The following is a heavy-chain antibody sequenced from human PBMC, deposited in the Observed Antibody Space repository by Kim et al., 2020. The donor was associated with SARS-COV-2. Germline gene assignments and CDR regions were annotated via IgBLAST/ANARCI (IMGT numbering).Heavy chain of an antibody. Sequence: YAQKFQGRVTMTRDTSTSTVYMELSSLRSEDTAVYYCARSGLWFGELSADWGQGTLVTVSS. J-gene: IGHJ4*02. V-gene: IGHV1-46*01. CDR3: ARSGLWFGELSAD. D-gene: IGHD3-10*01.